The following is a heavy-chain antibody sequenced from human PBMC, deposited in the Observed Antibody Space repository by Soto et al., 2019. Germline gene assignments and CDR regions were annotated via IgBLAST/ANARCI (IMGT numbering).Heavy chain of an antibody. J-gene: IGHJ6*02. CDR3: ARHSYYDILTGYYTYYYGMDV. V-gene: IGHV5-51*01. Sequence: PGESLKISCKGSGYSFTSYWIGWVRQMPGKGLEWMGIIYPGDSDTRYSPSFQGQVTISADKSISTAYLQWSSLKASGTAMYYCARHSYYDILTGYYTYYYGMDVWGQGTTVTVSS. CDR1: GYSFTSYW. D-gene: IGHD3-9*01. CDR2: IYPGDSDT.